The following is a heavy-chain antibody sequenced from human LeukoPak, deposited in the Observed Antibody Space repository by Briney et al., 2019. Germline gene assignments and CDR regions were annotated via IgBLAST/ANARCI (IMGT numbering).Heavy chain of an antibody. J-gene: IGHJ4*02. CDR1: GFSFSSYG. D-gene: IGHD5-18*01. V-gene: IGHV3-30*18. Sequence: PGRSLRLSCAASGFSFSSYGMHWVRQAPGKGLEWVAVISYDGSNKYYADSAKGRFTISRDNSKNTLYLQMNSLRAEDTAVYYCAKVRRGYSYDIDYWGQGTLVTVSS. CDR2: ISYDGSNK. CDR3: AKVRRGYSYDIDY.